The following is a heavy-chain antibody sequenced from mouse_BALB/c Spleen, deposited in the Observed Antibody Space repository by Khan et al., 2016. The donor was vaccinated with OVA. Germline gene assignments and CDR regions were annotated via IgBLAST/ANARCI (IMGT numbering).Heavy chain of an antibody. CDR2: IRLKSDDYVT. V-gene: IGHV6-6*02. CDR3: WRLQ. Sequence: EVQLVESGGGLVQPGGSMKLSCVASGFTFSNYWMNWVRQSPEKGLEWVAEIRLKSDDYVTHSAVSVKGRITISRYDSTRSVYLQKNNLRAEDSGIYYCWRLQWGQGTTLTVSS. J-gene: IGHJ2*01. D-gene: IGHD6-1*01. CDR1: GFTFSNYW.